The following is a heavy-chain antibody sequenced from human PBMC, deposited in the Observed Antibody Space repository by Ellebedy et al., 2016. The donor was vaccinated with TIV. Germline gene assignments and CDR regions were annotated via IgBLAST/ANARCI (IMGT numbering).Heavy chain of an antibody. D-gene: IGHD3-10*01. CDR1: GFAFSSYG. Sequence: PGGSLRLSCAASGFAFSSYGMHWVRQAPGKGLEWVAVIWYDGINKYYADSVKGRFTISRDNSKNTLYLQMNSLRAEDTAVYYCARDQYGSGSYYKDYYYGMDVWGQGTTVTVSS. CDR3: ARDQYGSGSYYKDYYYGMDV. CDR2: IWYDGINK. J-gene: IGHJ6*02. V-gene: IGHV3-33*01.